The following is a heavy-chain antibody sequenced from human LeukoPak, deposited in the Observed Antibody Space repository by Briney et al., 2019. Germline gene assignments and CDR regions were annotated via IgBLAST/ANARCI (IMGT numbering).Heavy chain of an antibody. Sequence: ASVKVSCKASGYTFTSYGISWVRQAPGQGLEWMGWISAYNGNTNYAQKLQGRVTMTTDTSTSTACMELRSLRSDDTAVYYCARGAGYSSSWTDPPHPFDYWGQGTLVTVSS. CDR1: GYTFTSYG. V-gene: IGHV1-18*01. D-gene: IGHD6-13*01. J-gene: IGHJ4*02. CDR2: ISAYNGNT. CDR3: ARGAGYSSSWTDPPHPFDY.